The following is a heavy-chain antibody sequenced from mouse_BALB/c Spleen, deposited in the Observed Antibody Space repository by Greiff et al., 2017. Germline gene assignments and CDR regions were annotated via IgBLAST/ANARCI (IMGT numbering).Heavy chain of an antibody. J-gene: IGHJ2*01. CDR3: ARFTTVVAFDY. Sequence: VKLMESGPELVKPGASVRISCKASGYTFTSYYIHWVKQRPGQGLEWIGWIYPGNVNTKYNEKFKGKATLTADKSSSTAYMQLSSLTSEDSAVYFCARFTTVVAFDYWGQGTTLTVSS. D-gene: IGHD1-1*01. CDR2: IYPGNVNT. V-gene: IGHV1S56*01. CDR1: GYTFTSYY.